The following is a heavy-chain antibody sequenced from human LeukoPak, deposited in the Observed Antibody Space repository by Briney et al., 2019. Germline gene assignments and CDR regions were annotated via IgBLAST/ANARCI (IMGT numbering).Heavy chain of an antibody. V-gene: IGHV4-39*02. J-gene: IGHJ4*02. CDR2: MYYRGST. Sequence: SETLSLTCTVSDDSISDYYRGWIRQPPGKGLEWIGFMYYRGSTYYNPSLKNRVAISLDTSKNHFSLRLTTVTATDTAVYYCARGGANFWSGYFDSWGQGTPVTVSS. D-gene: IGHD3-3*01. CDR1: DDSISDYY. CDR3: ARGGANFWSGYFDS.